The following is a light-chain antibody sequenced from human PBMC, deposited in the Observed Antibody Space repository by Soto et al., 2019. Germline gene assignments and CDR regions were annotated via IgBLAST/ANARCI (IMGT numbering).Light chain of an antibody. CDR2: KAS. CDR3: RQYNSYPIT. J-gene: IGKJ5*01. V-gene: IGKV1-5*03. CDR1: QSMSSW. Sequence: DIQMTQSPSTLSASVGDRVTITCRASQSMSSWLAWYQQEPGKAPKILIDKASILESGVASRFSGNGSATEVTLIISSLQPDDVATDYCRQYNSYPITFGLGTRLQI.